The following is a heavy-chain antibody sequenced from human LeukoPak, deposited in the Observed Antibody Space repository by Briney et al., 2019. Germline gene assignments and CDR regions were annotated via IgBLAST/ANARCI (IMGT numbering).Heavy chain of an antibody. Sequence: GGSLRLSCAASGFTFSNYAMHWVRQAPGKGLEWVAVISYDRSDKYYADSVQGRFTISRDNSKNTLYLQMNSLRAEDTALYYCAKARRDGYNLFDYWGQGTLVTVSS. CDR3: AKARRDGYNLFDY. V-gene: IGHV3-30-3*01. CDR1: GFTFSNYA. CDR2: ISYDRSDK. D-gene: IGHD5-24*01. J-gene: IGHJ4*02.